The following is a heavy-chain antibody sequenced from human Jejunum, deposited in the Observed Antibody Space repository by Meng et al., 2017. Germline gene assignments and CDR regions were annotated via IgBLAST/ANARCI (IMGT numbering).Heavy chain of an antibody. CDR2: IYFSGTT. D-gene: IGHD1/OR15-1a*01. CDR1: GVSISSGSYY. Sequence: SETLSLTCTVSGVSISSGSYYWNWIRQPAGKGLEWIGRIYFSGTTTYNPSLESLVTISVDTSNNQFSLKLTSVTAADMAVYYCARERVTPTKGLDCWGQGTLVTVSS. V-gene: IGHV4-61*02. CDR3: ARERVTPTKGLDC. J-gene: IGHJ4*02.